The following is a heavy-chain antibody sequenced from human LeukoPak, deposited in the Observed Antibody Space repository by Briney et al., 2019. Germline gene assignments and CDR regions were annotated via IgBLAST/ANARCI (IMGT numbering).Heavy chain of an antibody. CDR1: GFTFSNYA. CDR3: ARLGESTTDFDY. J-gene: IGHJ4*02. Sequence: GGSLRLSCTGSGFTFSNYAMHWGRQAPGKGLEWVAVISYDGSRKDYTDSVKGRFTISRDNVKNSLYLQMNSLRAEDTAVYYCARLGESTTDFDYWGQGTLVTVSS. V-gene: IGHV3-30*04. D-gene: IGHD1-14*01. CDR2: ISYDGSRK.